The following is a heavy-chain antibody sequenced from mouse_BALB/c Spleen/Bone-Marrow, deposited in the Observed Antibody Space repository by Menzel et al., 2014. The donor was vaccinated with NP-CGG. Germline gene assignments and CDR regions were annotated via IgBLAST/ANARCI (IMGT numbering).Heavy chain of an antibody. Sequence: VQLQQSGAELVKPGASVKLSCTASGFNIKDTYMHWVKQRPEQGLEWIGRIDPANGNTKYDPKFQGKATITADTSSSTAYLQLSSLTSEDTAVYYCARNGYYVYYYAMDYWGQGTSVTVSS. CDR1: GFNIKDTY. CDR2: IDPANGNT. D-gene: IGHD2-3*01. CDR3: ARNGYYVYYYAMDY. V-gene: IGHV14-3*02. J-gene: IGHJ4*01.